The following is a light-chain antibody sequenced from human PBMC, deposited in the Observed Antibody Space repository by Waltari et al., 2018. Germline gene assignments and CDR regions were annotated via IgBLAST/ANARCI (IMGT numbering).Light chain of an antibody. V-gene: IGLV2-11*01. CDR1: SGELGGYLY. CDR3: CSYVGRYV. J-gene: IGLJ1*01. CDR2: DVN. Sequence: SALTQPRSVSGSPGQALTISCTGSSGELGGYLYVSWSQHHPGKAPRLLLYDVNKRPSGVPDRFSGSKSDNTASLTISGVQADDEADYYCCSYVGRYVFGTGTKVTIL.